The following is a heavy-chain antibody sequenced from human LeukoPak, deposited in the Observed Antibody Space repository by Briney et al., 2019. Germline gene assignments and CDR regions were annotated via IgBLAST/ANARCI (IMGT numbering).Heavy chain of an antibody. CDR3: ARSKAGGY. D-gene: IGHD3-10*01. CDR2: VNQDGTEK. J-gene: IGHJ4*02. Sequence: GGSLRLSCATSGFTFVDYGLSWVRQAPGKGLEWVANVNQDGTEKYYVDSVKGRFNISRDNAKNSLYLHMNSLRAEDTAVYYCARSKAGGYWGQGTLVIVST. CDR1: GFTFVDYG. V-gene: IGHV3-7*01.